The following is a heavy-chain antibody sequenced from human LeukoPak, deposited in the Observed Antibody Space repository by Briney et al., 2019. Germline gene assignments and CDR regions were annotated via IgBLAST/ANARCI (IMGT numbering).Heavy chain of an antibody. Sequence: GGSLRLSCAASGFTFSDYDMNWIRWAPGTGLEWVSYITGSSSSKYYADSVKGRFTISRDNAKNSLYLQMNSLRAEDTAVYYCARPTTSGWYPHWGQGTMVTVSS. CDR3: ARPTTSGWYPH. D-gene: IGHD6-19*01. CDR2: ITGSSSSK. V-gene: IGHV3-48*01. CDR1: GFTFSDYD. J-gene: IGHJ3*01.